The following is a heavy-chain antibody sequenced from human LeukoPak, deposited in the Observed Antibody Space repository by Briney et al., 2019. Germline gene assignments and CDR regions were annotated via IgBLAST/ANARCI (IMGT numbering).Heavy chain of an antibody. CDR3: ARQIIAAGKNYYGMDV. Sequence: SETLSLTCTVSGGSISSYYWTWIRQPAGKGLEWIGRIYTSGSTNYNPSLKSRVTISVDTSNNQFSLNLSSVPAADTAVYYCARQIIAAGKNYYGMDVWGQGTTVTVSS. CDR2: IYTSGST. D-gene: IGHD6-13*01. J-gene: IGHJ6*02. V-gene: IGHV4-4*07. CDR1: GGSISSYY.